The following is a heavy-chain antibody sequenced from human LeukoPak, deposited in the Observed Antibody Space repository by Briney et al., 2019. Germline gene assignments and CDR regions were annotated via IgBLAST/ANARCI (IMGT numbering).Heavy chain of an antibody. CDR2: VYYSGST. CDR3: ARGVKIEYSSSSRNWYFDL. CDR1: GGSVSSGTYY. V-gene: IGHV4-61*01. Sequence: SETLSLTCTVSGGSVSSGTYYWSWIRQPPGKGLEWIGYVYYSGSTNYNPSLKSRVTISVDTSKTQFSLKLSSVTAADTAVYYCARGVKIEYSSSSRNWYFDLWGRGTLVTVSS. J-gene: IGHJ2*01. D-gene: IGHD6-6*01.